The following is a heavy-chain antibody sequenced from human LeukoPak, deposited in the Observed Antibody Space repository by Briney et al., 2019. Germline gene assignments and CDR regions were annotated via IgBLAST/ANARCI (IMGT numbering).Heavy chain of an antibody. CDR3: ARRGRDGSYYYFDY. D-gene: IGHD1-26*01. CDR1: GGSISSSSYY. J-gene: IGHJ4*02. CDR2: IYHSGNT. V-gene: IGHV4-61*05. Sequence: SETLSLTCTVSGGSISSSSYYWGWIRQPPGKGLEWIGYIYHSGNTNYNPSLKSRVTMSADTSKNQLSLKLSSVTAADTAVYYCARRGRDGSYYYFDYWGQGTLVTVSS.